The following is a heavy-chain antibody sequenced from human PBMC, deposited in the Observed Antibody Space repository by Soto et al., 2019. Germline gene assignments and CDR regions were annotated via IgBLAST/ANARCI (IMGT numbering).Heavy chain of an antibody. CDR3: ARASRYYWNYMMY. CDR1: GYTFSNDA. CDR2: VSAYNGNT. V-gene: IGHV1-18*01. J-gene: IGHJ4*02. Sequence: QVQLVLSGAEVKKPGASVKVSCKASGYTFSNDAITWVRQAPGQGLEWMGWVSAYNGNTNYAQKFKGRVTMTTDTSTSTAYMEIRSLRYDDTAVYFCARASRYYWNYMMYWGQGTLVTVSS. D-gene: IGHD1-7*01.